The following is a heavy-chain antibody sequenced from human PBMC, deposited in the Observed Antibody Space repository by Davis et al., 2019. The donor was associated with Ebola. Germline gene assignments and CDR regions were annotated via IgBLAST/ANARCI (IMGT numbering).Heavy chain of an antibody. Sequence: ESLKISCAASGFTFSSYSMNWVRQAPGKGLEWVSSISSSSSYIYYADSVKGRFTISRDNAKNSLYLQMNSLRAEDTAVYYCARRLHATAAFDYWGQGTLVTVSS. J-gene: IGHJ4*02. CDR3: ARRLHATAAFDY. CDR2: ISSSSSYI. CDR1: GFTFSSYS. V-gene: IGHV3-21*01. D-gene: IGHD4-11*01.